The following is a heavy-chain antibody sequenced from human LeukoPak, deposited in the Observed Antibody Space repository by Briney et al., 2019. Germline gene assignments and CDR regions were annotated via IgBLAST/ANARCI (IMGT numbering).Heavy chain of an antibody. V-gene: IGHV3-23*01. Sequence: GGSLRLSCAASGFTFSSYAMSWVRQAPGKGLEWVSAISGSGGSTYYADSVKGRFTISRDNSKNTLYLQMNSLRVEDTAVYYCARDSDIGVANWFDPWGQGTLVTVSS. CDR3: ARDSDIGVANWFDP. J-gene: IGHJ5*02. CDR1: GFTFSSYA. CDR2: ISGSGGST.